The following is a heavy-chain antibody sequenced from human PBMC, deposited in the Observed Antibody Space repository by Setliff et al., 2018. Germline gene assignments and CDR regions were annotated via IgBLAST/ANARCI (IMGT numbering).Heavy chain of an antibody. J-gene: IGHJ5*01. CDR3: ARIKWFGETDCFDS. CDR2: INHSGIT. D-gene: IGHD3-10*01. CDR1: GGSFSGYY. V-gene: IGHV4-34*01. Sequence: SETLSLTCAVYGGSFSGYYWNWIRQAPGKGLEWIGEINHSGITNYNPSLKSRVTMSVDTSKTQFSLKLNSLTAADTAVYYCARIKWFGETDCFDSWGQGTLVTVSS.